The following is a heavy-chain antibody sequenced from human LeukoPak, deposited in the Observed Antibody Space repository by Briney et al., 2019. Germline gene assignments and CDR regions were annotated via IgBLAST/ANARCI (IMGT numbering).Heavy chain of an antibody. V-gene: IGHV1-58*02. CDR1: GFTFTSSA. CDR3: AAGDGGSYRTFDY. Sequence: ASVKVSCKASGFTFTSSAMQWVRQARGQRLEWIGWIVVGSGNTNYAQKFQERVTITRDMSTSTAYMELSSLRPEDTAVYYCAAGDGGSYRTFDYWGQGTLVTVSS. D-gene: IGHD1-26*01. CDR2: IVVGSGNT. J-gene: IGHJ4*02.